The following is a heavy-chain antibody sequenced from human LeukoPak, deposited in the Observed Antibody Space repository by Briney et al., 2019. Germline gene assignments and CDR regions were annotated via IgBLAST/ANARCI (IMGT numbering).Heavy chain of an antibody. J-gene: IGHJ4*02. CDR3: ARGGQYYYDIALGY. Sequence: SETLSLTCTVSGGSISSYYWSWIRQPPGKGLEWIGEINHSGSTNYNPSLKSRVTISVDTSKNQFSLKLSSVTTADTAVYYCARGGQYYYDIALGYWGQGTLVTVSS. V-gene: IGHV4-34*01. CDR1: GGSISSYY. D-gene: IGHD3-22*01. CDR2: INHSGST.